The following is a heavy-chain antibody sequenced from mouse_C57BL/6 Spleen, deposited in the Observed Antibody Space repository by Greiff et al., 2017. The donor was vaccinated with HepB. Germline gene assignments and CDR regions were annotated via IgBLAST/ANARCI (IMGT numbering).Heavy chain of an antibody. CDR3: TRDEYHDYDGGFAY. D-gene: IGHD2-4*01. Sequence: EVHLVESGEGLVKPGGSLKLSCAASGFTFSSYAMSWVRQTPEKRLEWVAYICSGGDYIYYADTVKGRFTISRDNARNTLYLQMSSLKSEDTAMYYCTRDEYHDYDGGFAYWGQGTLVTVSA. CDR1: GFTFSSYA. CDR2: ICSGGDYI. V-gene: IGHV5-9-1*02. J-gene: IGHJ3*01.